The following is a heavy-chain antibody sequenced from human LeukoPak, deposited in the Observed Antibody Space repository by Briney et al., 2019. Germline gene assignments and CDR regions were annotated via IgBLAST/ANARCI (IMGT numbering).Heavy chain of an antibody. J-gene: IGHJ6*02. CDR1: GYTFTSYA. V-gene: IGHV1-3*01. D-gene: IGHD2-2*01. CDR2: INAGSGNT. Sequence: ASAKVSCKASGYTFTSYAMHWVRQAPGQRLERMGWINAGSGNTKYSQKFQGRVTITRDTSASTAYVELSSLRSEDTAVYYCARRCSSTSCYALYYYYGMDVWGQGTTVTVSS. CDR3: ARRCSSTSCYALYYYYGMDV.